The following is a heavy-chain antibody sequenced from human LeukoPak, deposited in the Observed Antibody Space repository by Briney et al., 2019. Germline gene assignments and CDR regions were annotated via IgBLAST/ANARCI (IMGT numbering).Heavy chain of an antibody. D-gene: IGHD3-3*01. CDR2: IKQDRSEK. Sequence: GGSLRLSCAASGFTFSSYWMSWVRQAPGKGLEWVANIKQDRSEKYYVDSVRGRFTISRDNAKNSLYLQMNSLRAEDTAVYYCARPGAYYDFWSGYGYWGQGTLVTVSS. J-gene: IGHJ4*02. V-gene: IGHV3-7*01. CDR1: GFTFSSYW. CDR3: ARPGAYYDFWSGYGY.